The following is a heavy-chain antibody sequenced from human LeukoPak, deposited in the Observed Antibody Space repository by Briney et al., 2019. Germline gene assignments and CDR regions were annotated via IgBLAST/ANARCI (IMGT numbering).Heavy chain of an antibody. D-gene: IGHD6-13*01. Sequence: SETLSLTCAVYGGSFSGYYWSWIRQPPGKGLEWIGEINHSGSTNYNPSLKSRVTISVDTSKNQFSLKLSSATAADTAVYYCARDRVKQQLVFRRVRYFDYWGQGTLVTVSS. CDR3: ARDRVKQQLVFRRVRYFDY. CDR1: GGSFSGYY. J-gene: IGHJ4*02. CDR2: INHSGST. V-gene: IGHV4-34*01.